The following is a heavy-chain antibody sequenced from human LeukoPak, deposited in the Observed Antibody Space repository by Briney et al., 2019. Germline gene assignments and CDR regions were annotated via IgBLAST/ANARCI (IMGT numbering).Heavy chain of an antibody. CDR1: GFTFSSYA. CDR2: ISGSGGST. J-gene: IGHJ4*02. Sequence: GGSLRLSCAASGFTFSSYAMSWVRRAPGKGLEWASAISGSGGSTYYADSVKGRFTISRDNSKNTLYLQMNSLRAEDTAVYYCAKERGYRGLKYYFDYWGQGTLATVSS. V-gene: IGHV3-23*01. D-gene: IGHD3-3*01. CDR3: AKERGYRGLKYYFDY.